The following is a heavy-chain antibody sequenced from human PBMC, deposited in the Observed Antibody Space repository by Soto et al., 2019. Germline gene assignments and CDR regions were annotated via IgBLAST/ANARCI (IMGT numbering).Heavy chain of an antibody. CDR3: AGMGYCTTTSCYNDY. Sequence: SETLSLTCTVSGGAISNNNWWSWVRQIPGKGLEWIGEIYQRGNTNDNPSLKSRVTISVDKSKNQFSRSLTSVTAAATAVYFCAGMGYCTTTSCYNDYWGQGTLVTVSS. V-gene: IGHV4-4*02. J-gene: IGHJ4*02. CDR1: GGAISNNNW. D-gene: IGHD2-2*02. CDR2: IYQRGNT.